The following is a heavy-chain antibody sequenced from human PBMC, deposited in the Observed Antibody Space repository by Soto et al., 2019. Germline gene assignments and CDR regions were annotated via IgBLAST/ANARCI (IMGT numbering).Heavy chain of an antibody. CDR3: GARASYPAFEFDF. Sequence: PSETLSLTCAVSGGSISSSNWWSWVRQPPGKGLEWIGEIYHSGSTNYNPSLKSRVTISVDKSKNQFSLKLSSVTAAATAVYYCGARASYPAFEFDFWGQVTLVTVS. CDR2: IYHSGST. V-gene: IGHV4-4*02. CDR1: GGSISSSNW. D-gene: IGHD1-26*01. J-gene: IGHJ4*02.